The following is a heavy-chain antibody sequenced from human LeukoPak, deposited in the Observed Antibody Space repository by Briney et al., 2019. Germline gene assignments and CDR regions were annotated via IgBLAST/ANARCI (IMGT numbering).Heavy chain of an antibody. J-gene: IGHJ4*02. V-gene: IGHV4-34*01. CDR3: ARGSRPAIQAGDYFDY. CDR1: GGSFSGYY. D-gene: IGHD6-6*01. CDR2: INHSGST. Sequence: SETLSLTCAVYGGSFSGYYWSWIRQPPGNGLEWIGEINHSGSTNYNPSLKSRVTISVDTSKNQFSLKLSSVTAADTAVYYCARGSRPAIQAGDYFDYWGQGTLVTVSS.